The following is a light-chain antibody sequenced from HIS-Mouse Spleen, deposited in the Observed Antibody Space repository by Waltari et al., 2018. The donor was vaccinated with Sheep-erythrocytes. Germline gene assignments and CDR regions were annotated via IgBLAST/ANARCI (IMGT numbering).Light chain of an antibody. CDR2: QDS. CDR3: QAWDSSTAEV. Sequence: SYELTQPPSVSVSPGQTASITCPGDKLGDKYACWYQQNPGQSPVLVIYQDSKRPSGIPERFSGSNSGNTATLTISGTQAMDEADYYCQAWDSSTAEVFGGGTKLTVL. CDR1: KLGDKY. V-gene: IGLV3-1*01. J-gene: IGLJ2*01.